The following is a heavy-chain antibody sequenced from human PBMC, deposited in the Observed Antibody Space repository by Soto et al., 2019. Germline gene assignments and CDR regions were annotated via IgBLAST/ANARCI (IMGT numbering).Heavy chain of an antibody. CDR2: INPSGGST. J-gene: IGHJ1*01. CDR1: GYTFTSHY. D-gene: IGHD3-22*01. V-gene: IGHV1-46*01. CDR3: ARADSSGYGDFQH. Sequence: ASVMVSCRASGYTFTSHYMHWVLQAPGQGLEWMGIINPSGGSTSYAQKFQGRVTMTRDTSTSTVYMELSSLRSEDTAVYYCARADSSGYGDFQHWGQGTRVTFSS.